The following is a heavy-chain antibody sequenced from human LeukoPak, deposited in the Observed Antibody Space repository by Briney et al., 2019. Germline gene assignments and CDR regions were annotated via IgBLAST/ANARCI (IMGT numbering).Heavy chain of an antibody. CDR2: ISNDGNSK. Sequence: GRSLRLSCAASGFTFSSYAMHWVRQAPGKGLEWVALISNDGNSKDYADSVKGRFTLSGDNSKTTVYLQMNSLRAEDTAVYYCARDHSGFYSIDQWGQGTLVTVSP. D-gene: IGHD5-12*01. CDR1: GFTFSSYA. J-gene: IGHJ4*02. CDR3: ARDHSGFYSIDQ. V-gene: IGHV3-30-3*01.